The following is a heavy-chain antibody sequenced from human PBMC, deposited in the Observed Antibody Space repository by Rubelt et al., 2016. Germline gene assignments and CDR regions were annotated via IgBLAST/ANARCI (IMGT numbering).Heavy chain of an antibody. J-gene: IGHJ4*02. CDR3: ARAPFWSGYYPVDY. CDR1: GFTFSNFG. Sequence: EVQLLESGGGMVQPGGSLRLSCAASGFTFSNFGMSWVRQAPGKGLEWVSKITGSGSETNHAASVSGRFSIYRNNSKNTLYLQMDGLRAEDTAVYYCARAPFWSGYYPVDYWGRGILVTISS. V-gene: IGHV3-23*01. D-gene: IGHD3-3*01. CDR2: ITGSGSET.